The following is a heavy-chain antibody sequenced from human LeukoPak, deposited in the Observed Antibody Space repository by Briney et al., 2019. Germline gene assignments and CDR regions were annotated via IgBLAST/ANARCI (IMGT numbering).Heavy chain of an antibody. CDR2: ISGSDVST. Sequence: GGSLRLSCAASGFTFSSYAMTWVRQAPGKGLEWVSGISGSDVSTYYADSVKGRFTISRDNSNNTLYLQMNSLRAEDTAVYYCAKDVEWLFQGLFDYWGQGTLVTVSS. V-gene: IGHV3-23*01. J-gene: IGHJ4*02. D-gene: IGHD3-3*01. CDR1: GFTFSSYA. CDR3: AKDVEWLFQGLFDY.